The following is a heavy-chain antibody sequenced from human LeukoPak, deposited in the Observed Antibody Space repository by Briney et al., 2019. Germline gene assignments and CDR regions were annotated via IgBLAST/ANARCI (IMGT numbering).Heavy chain of an antibody. Sequence: SETLSLTCTVSGGSITSSSYYWGWIRQPPGKGLEWIGSIYYSGSTYYNPSLKSRVTISVDTSKNQFSLKLSSVTAADTAVYYCARGKLAVALAFDYWGQGTLVTVSS. CDR3: ARGKLAVALAFDY. CDR2: IYYSGST. D-gene: IGHD6-19*01. J-gene: IGHJ4*02. V-gene: IGHV4-39*07. CDR1: GGSITSSSYY.